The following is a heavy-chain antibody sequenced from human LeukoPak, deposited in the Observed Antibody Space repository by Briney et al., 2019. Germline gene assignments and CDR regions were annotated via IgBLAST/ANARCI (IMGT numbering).Heavy chain of an antibody. Sequence: PGGSLRLSCAASGFTFDDYAMHWVRQAPGKGLEWVSLITWDGDTTYYADSVKGRFTISRDNSRNSLFLQINSLRAEDTALYYCAKGTTANRGALDYWGQGTLVTVSS. CDR3: AKGTTANRGALDY. CDR1: GFTFDDYA. V-gene: IGHV3-43D*03. J-gene: IGHJ4*02. D-gene: IGHD1-1*01. CDR2: ITWDGDTT.